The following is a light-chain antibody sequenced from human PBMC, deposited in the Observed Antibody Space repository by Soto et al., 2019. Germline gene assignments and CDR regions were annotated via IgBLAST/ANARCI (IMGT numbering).Light chain of an antibody. CDR2: KTS. CDR1: QRISSW. V-gene: IGKV1-5*03. Sequence: DIQMTQSPSTLSASVGDRVTITCRATQRISSWLAWYQQKPGKAPKLLIYKTSNLESGVPSRFSGSGSGTEFSLTISSLQPDDFATYYCQQYKSFSLTFGGGTRVEVK. CDR3: QQYKSFSLT. J-gene: IGKJ4*01.